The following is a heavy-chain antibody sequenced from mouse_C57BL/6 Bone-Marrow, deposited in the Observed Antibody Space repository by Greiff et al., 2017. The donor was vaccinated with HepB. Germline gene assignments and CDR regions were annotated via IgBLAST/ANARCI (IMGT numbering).Heavy chain of an antibody. V-gene: IGHV5-9-1*02. CDR2: ISSGGDYI. Sequence: EVQVVESGEGLVKPGGSLKLSCAASGFTSSSYAMSWVRQTPEKRLEWVAYISSGGDYIYYADTVKGRFTISRDNARNTLYLQMSSLKSEDTAMYYCTRGGLWFAYWGQGTLVTVSA. CDR3: TRGGLWFAY. CDR1: GFTSSSYA. J-gene: IGHJ3*01.